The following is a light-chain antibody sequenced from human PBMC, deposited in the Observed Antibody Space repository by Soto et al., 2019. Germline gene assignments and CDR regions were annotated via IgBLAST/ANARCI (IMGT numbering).Light chain of an antibody. CDR3: QQRVNWPPIT. CDR2: DAS. J-gene: IGKJ5*01. V-gene: IGKV3-11*01. CDR1: QSISNY. Sequence: EIVLTQSPATLSLSPGERATLSCRAGQSISNYLVWYQQKPGQAPRLLIYDASNRATGIPARFSGSGSGTDFTLTISSLEPEDFAVYYCQQRVNWPPITFGQGTRLEIK.